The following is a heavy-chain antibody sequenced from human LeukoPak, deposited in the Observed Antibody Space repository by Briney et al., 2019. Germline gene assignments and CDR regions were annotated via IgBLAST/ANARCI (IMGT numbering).Heavy chain of an antibody. J-gene: IGHJ4*02. Sequence: PGGSLRLSCAASGFTFTNSGMHWVRQAPGRGLEWVAFIQFHGSDIFYADSVEGRFTISRDNSKNTLYLQMNSLRAEDTAVYYCARDRVGYCSSTSCYTFDYWGQGTLVTVSS. V-gene: IGHV3-30*02. CDR2: IQFHGSDI. CDR1: GFTFTNSG. D-gene: IGHD2-2*02. CDR3: ARDRVGYCSSTSCYTFDY.